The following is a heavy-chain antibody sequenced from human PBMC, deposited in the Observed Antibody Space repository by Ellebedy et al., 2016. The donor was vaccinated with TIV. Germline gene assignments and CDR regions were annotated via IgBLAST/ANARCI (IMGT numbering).Heavy chain of an antibody. V-gene: IGHV1-18*01. CDR1: GYIFTDYG. Sequence: ASVKVSXXVSGYIFTDYGIIWVRQAPGQGLEWMGWISAYNVNTNYAPKFQDRVTITRDTSASIAYMDVSSLRSEDTAVYYCARAPMVRGVVPHFDYWGQGTLVTVSS. CDR3: ARAPMVRGVVPHFDY. J-gene: IGHJ4*02. CDR2: ISAYNVNT. D-gene: IGHD3-10*01.